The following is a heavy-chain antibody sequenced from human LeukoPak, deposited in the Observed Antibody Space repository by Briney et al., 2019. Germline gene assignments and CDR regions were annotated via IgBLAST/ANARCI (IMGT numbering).Heavy chain of an antibody. CDR1: GYTFTSYG. J-gene: IGHJ4*02. CDR3: ARTYDSNGYFPLYFDY. Sequence: ASVKVSCKASGYTFTSYGISWVRQAPGQGLEWMRWISAYNGNTNYAQKLQGRVTMTTDTSTSTAYMELRSLRSDDTAVYYCARTYDSNGYFPLYFDYWGQGTLVTVSS. D-gene: IGHD3-22*01. CDR2: ISAYNGNT. V-gene: IGHV1-18*01.